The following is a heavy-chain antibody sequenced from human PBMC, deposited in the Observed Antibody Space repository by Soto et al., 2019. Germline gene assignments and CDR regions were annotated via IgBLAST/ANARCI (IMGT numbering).Heavy chain of an antibody. CDR1: GGSISSGDYY. V-gene: IGHV4-30-4*01. CDR2: IYYSGST. Sequence: SETLSLTCTVSGGSISSGDYYWSWIRQPPGKGLEWIGYIYYSGSTYYNPSLKSRVTISVDTSKNQFSLKLSSVTAADTAVYYCAAPRITMVRGVPYYFDYWGQGTLVTVSS. J-gene: IGHJ4*02. CDR3: AAPRITMVRGVPYYFDY. D-gene: IGHD3-10*01.